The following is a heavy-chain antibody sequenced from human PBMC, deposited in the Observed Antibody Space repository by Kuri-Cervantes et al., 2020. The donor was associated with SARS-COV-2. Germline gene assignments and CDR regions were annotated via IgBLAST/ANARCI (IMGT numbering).Heavy chain of an antibody. Sequence: SQTFSLTCAVYGGSFSGYYWSWIRQPPGKWLEWIGEINHSGSTNYNPSLKSRVTISVDTSKNQFSLKLSPVTAADTAVYYCARGGFWYGAGYFDYWGQGTLVTVSS. D-gene: IGHD4-17*01. CDR1: GGSFSGYY. V-gene: IGHV4-34*01. J-gene: IGHJ4*02. CDR2: INHSGST. CDR3: ARGGFWYGAGYFDY.